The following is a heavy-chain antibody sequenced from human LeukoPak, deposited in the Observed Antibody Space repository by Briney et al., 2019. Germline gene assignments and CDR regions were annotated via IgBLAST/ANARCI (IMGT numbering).Heavy chain of an antibody. CDR3: ARDVQYSSGRRTGYFDY. Sequence: ASVKVSCKASGYTFTSYGISWVRQAPGQGLEWMGWISAYNGNTNYAQKLQGRVTMTTDTSTSTAYMELRSLRSDDTAVYYCARDVQYSSGRRTGYFDYWGQGTLVTVSS. D-gene: IGHD6-19*01. CDR2: ISAYNGNT. V-gene: IGHV1-18*01. J-gene: IGHJ4*02. CDR1: GYTFTSYG.